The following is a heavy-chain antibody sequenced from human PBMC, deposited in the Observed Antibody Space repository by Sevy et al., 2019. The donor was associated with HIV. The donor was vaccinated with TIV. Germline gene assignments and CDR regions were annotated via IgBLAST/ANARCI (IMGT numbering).Heavy chain of an antibody. Sequence: SETLSLTCTVSGGSITSLYWNWIRQPPGKGLEWIANIYYNGHINYNPSLKSRVILSLNTSKKQFSLRLSSVTAADTAMYYCAGENAWGRGYSWGQGTLVTVSS. CDR3: AGENAWGRGYS. J-gene: IGHJ4*02. V-gene: IGHV4-59*08. CDR2: IYYNGHI. CDR1: GGSITSLY. D-gene: IGHD1-26*01.